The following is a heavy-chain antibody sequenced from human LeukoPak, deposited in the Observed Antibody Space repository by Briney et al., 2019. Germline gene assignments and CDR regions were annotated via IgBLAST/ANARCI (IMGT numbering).Heavy chain of an antibody. CDR1: GGTFTSYA. Sequence: ASVKVSCKASGGTFTSYAISWVRQAPGQGLEWMGRIIPILDIANYAQKFQGRVTITADKSTSTAYMELSSLRSEDTAVYYCARVLYYYGSGANYWYFDLWGRGTLVTVSS. CDR3: ARVLYYYGSGANYWYFDL. V-gene: IGHV1-69*04. CDR2: IIPILDIA. J-gene: IGHJ2*01. D-gene: IGHD3-10*01.